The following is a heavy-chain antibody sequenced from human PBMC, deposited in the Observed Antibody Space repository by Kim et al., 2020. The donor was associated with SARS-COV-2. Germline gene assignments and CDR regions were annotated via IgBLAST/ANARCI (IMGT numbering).Heavy chain of an antibody. CDR1: GFTFSSYA. V-gene: IGHV3-64D*09. D-gene: IGHD3-10*01. Sequence: GGSLRLSCSASGFTFSSYAMHWVRQAPGKGLEYVSAISSNGGSTYYADSVKGRFTISRDNSKNTLYLQMSSLRAEDAAVYYCVKSASAGGITMVRGVTIEPDPWGQGTLVTVSS. J-gene: IGHJ5*02. CDR3: VKSASAGGITMVRGVTIEPDP. CDR2: ISSNGGST.